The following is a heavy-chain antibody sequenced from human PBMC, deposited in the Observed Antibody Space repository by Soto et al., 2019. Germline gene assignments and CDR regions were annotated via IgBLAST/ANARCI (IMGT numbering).Heavy chain of an antibody. CDR2: ISWNSGSI. J-gene: IGHJ5*02. CDR3: AKDIGDDFWSGETNNWFDP. D-gene: IGHD3-3*01. V-gene: IGHV3-9*01. Sequence: GGSLRLSCAASGFTFDDYAMHWVRQAPGKGLEWVSGISWNSGSIGYADSVKGRFTISRDNAKNSLYLQMNSLRAEDTALYYCAKDIGDDFWSGETNNWFDPWGQGTLVTVSS. CDR1: GFTFDDYA.